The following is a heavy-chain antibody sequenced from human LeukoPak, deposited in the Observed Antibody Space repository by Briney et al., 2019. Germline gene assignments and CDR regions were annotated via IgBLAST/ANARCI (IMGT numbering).Heavy chain of an antibody. CDR2: IYYSGST. D-gene: IGHD6-13*01. V-gene: IGHV4-59*01. CDR1: GGSFSGYY. CDR3: ARAPYSRYYYYYMDV. J-gene: IGHJ6*03. Sequence: SETLSLTCAVYGGSFSGYYWSWIRQPPGKGLEWIGYIYYSGSTNHNPSLKSRVTISVDTSKNQFSLKLSSVTAADTAVYYCARAPYSRYYYYYMDVWGKGTTVTVSS.